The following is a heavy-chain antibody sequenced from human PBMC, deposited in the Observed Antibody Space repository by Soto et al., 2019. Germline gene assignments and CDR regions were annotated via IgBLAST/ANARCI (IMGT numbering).Heavy chain of an antibody. D-gene: IGHD3-3*01. V-gene: IGHV4-31*02. Sequence: ALETQCVTWTVSGGSISSGGYYWSWIHQHPGKGLEWIGYIYYSGSTYYNPSLKSRVTISVDTSKNQFSLKLSSVTAADTAVYYCATADYSFASGYHTRYNSSMHFWGKAPRSPSP. CDR2: IYYSGST. CDR3: ATADYSFASGYHTRYNSSMHF. J-gene: IGHJ6*03. CDR1: GGSISSGGYY.